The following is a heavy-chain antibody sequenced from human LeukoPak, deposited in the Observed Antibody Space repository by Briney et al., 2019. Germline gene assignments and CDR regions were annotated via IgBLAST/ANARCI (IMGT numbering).Heavy chain of an antibody. Sequence: GGSLRLSCAASGFTLDDYAMSWVRQAPGKGLEWVSSISWNSGSIDYGDSVKGRFTISRDNSKNTLYLQMNSLRAEDTAVYYCARGGTGEVPFDYWGQGTLVTVSS. D-gene: IGHD7-27*01. J-gene: IGHJ4*02. V-gene: IGHV3-9*01. CDR2: ISWNSGSI. CDR1: GFTLDDYA. CDR3: ARGGTGEVPFDY.